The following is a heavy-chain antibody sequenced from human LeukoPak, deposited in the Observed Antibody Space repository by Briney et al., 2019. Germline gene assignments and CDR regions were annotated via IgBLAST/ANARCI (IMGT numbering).Heavy chain of an antibody. CDR2: ISGSGGST. D-gene: IGHD4/OR15-4a*01. CDR1: GFTFSSYD. CDR3: AKMVLRQLDY. J-gene: IGHJ4*02. V-gene: IGHV3-23*01. Sequence: PGGSLRLSCAASGFTFSSYDMSWVRQAPGKGREGVAAISGSGGSTYYADSVKGRFTISRDNSKNTLYLQMNSLRAEDTAVYYCAKMVLRQLDYWGQGTLVTVSS.